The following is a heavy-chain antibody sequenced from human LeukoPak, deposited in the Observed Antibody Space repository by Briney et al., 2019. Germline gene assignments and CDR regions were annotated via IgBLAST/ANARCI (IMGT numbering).Heavy chain of an antibody. D-gene: IGHD1-26*01. J-gene: IGHJ3*02. V-gene: IGHV3-74*01. CDR3: ARGGSYHAFDI. CDR1: GFSFSSHW. CDR2: INNDGSGT. Sequence: GGSLRLSCEASGFSFSSHWIYWVRQAPGKGLVCVSRINNDGSGTTYADSVKGRFTISRDNAKSTVYLQMNSLRVEDTAVYYCARGGSYHAFDIWGQGTTVTVSS.